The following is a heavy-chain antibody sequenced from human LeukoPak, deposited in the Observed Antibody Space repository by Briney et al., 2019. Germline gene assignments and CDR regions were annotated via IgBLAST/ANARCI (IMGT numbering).Heavy chain of an antibody. Sequence: GGSLRLSCAASGFTFSDYYMSWIRQAPGKGLEWVSYISSSGSTIYYADSVKGRFTISRDHAKDSLYLQMNSLRAEDTAVYYCARAPPTQWELLVYYYYYGMDVWGQGTTVTVSS. J-gene: IGHJ6*02. D-gene: IGHD1-26*01. CDR1: GFTFSDYY. CDR3: ARAPPTQWELLVYYYYYGMDV. V-gene: IGHV3-11*01. CDR2: ISSSGSTI.